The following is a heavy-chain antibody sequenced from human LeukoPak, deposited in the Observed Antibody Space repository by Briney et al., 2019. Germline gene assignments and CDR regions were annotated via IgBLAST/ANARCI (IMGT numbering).Heavy chain of an antibody. V-gene: IGHV1-69*04. Sequence: SVKVSCKASGGTFSSYAISWVRQAPGQGLEWMGRIIPILGIANYARKFQGRVTITADKSTSTAYMELSSLRSEDTAVYYCASHIAAAANWFDPWGQGTLVTVSS. CDR1: GGTFSSYA. CDR2: IIPILGIA. D-gene: IGHD6-13*01. CDR3: ASHIAAAANWFDP. J-gene: IGHJ5*02.